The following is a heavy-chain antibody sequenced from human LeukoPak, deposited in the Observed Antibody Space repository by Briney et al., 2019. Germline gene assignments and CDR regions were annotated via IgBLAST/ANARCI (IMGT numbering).Heavy chain of an antibody. CDR2: ISPNNGNT. CDR1: GYTFDTSS. J-gene: IGHJ3*01. D-gene: IGHD1-1*01. Sequence: ASVKVSCKAFGYTFDTSSISWVRQAPGQRLEWMGWISPNNGNTHYAQGVQGRVTMTTDTSRSTAYMELRSLRSDDTAVYYCTRVRNSNNWWGAFWGQGTMVTVSS. CDR3: TRVRNSNNWWGAF. V-gene: IGHV1-18*01.